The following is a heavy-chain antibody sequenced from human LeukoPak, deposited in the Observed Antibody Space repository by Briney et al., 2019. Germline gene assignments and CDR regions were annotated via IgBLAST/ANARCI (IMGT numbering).Heavy chain of an antibody. CDR2: IYYSGST. CDR1: GGSISSYY. D-gene: IGHD3-16*01. CDR3: ARAEPSTTGEFDP. V-gene: IGHV4-59*01. Sequence: SETLSLTCTVSGGSISSYYWSWIRQPPGKGLEWIGYIYYSGSTNYNPSLKSRVTISVDTSKNQFSLKLSSVTAADTAVYYCARAEPSTTGEFDPWGQETLVTVSS. J-gene: IGHJ5*02.